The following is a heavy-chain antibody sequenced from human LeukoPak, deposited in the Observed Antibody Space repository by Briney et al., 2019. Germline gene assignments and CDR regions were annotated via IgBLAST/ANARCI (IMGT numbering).Heavy chain of an antibody. CDR3: ARTLVGATRPYYFDY. J-gene: IGHJ4*02. CDR2: ISSSSSTI. V-gene: IGHV3-48*01. CDR1: GFTSSSYS. D-gene: IGHD1-26*01. Sequence: PGGSLRLSCAASGFTSSSYSMNWVRQAPGKGLEWVSHISSSSSTIYYADSVKGRFTISRDNAKNPLYLQMNSLRAEDTAVYYCARTLVGATRPYYFDYWGQGTLVTVSS.